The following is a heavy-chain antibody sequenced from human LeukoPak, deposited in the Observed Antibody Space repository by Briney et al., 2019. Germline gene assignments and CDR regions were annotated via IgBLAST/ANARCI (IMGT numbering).Heavy chain of an antibody. J-gene: IGHJ3*02. CDR1: GYTFTSYG. Sequence: GASVKVSCKASGYTFTSYGISWVRQAPGQGLEWMGWINPNSGGTNYAQKFQGRVTMTRDTSISTAYMELSRLRSDDTAVYYCARGELRYFDWYPSEAFDIWGQGTMVTVSS. CDR3: ARGELRYFDWYPSEAFDI. V-gene: IGHV1-2*02. CDR2: INPNSGGT. D-gene: IGHD3-9*01.